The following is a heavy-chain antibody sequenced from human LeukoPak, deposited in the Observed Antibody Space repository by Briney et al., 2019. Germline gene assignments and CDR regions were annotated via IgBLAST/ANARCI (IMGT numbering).Heavy chain of an antibody. V-gene: IGHV4-34*01. CDR1: GGSFSGYH. CDR2: INHSGST. J-gene: IGHJ4*02. CDR3: ARVKVVVVPAAMDY. Sequence: SETLSLTCAVYGGSFSGYHWSWIRQPPGKGLEWIGEINHSGSTNYNPSLKSRVTISVDTSKNQFSLKLSSVTAADTAVYYCARVKVVVVPAAMDYWGQGTLVTVSS. D-gene: IGHD2-2*01.